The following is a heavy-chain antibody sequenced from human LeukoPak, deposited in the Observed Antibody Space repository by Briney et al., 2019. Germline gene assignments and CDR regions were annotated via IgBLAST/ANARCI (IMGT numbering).Heavy chain of an antibody. CDR3: ARDLAIPGDYYYYMDV. D-gene: IGHD2-21*01. CDR2: IYTSGST. J-gene: IGHJ6*03. V-gene: IGHV4-4*07. Sequence: PSETLSLTCTVSGGSISSYYWSWIRQPAGKGLEWIGRIYTSGSTNYNPSLKSRVTISVDTSKNQFSLKLSSVTAAHTAVYYCARDLAIPGDYYYYMDVWGKGTTVTVSS. CDR1: GGSISSYY.